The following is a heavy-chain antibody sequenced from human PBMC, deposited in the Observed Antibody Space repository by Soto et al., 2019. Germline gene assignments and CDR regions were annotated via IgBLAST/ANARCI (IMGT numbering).Heavy chain of an antibody. CDR3: TSKFGQLLAHAFDI. Sequence: AETLSLTCAISGDSISRSYWWSWVRPFPGKGLEWIGEIYHSGSTIYNPSLQSRVTLSVDKSKNEFSLKMSPVTAADTAVYYCTSKFGQLLAHAFDIWGQGTTVTVSS. J-gene: IGHJ3*02. D-gene: IGHD3-10*01. CDR1: GDSISRSYW. V-gene: IGHV4-4*02. CDR2: IYHSGST.